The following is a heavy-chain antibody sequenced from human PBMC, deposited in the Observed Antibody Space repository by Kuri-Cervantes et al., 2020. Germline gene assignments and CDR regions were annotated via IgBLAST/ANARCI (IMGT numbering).Heavy chain of an antibody. CDR1: GFTFSSYG. V-gene: IGHV3-33*01. CDR3: ARGDAGYGDFRYYYGMDV. D-gene: IGHD4-17*01. CDR2: IWYDGSNK. J-gene: IGHJ6*02. Sequence: GGSLRLSCAASGFTFSSYGMHWVRQAPGKGLEWVAVIWYDGSNKYYADSVKGRFTISRDNSKNTLYLQMNSLSGEDTAVYYCARGDAGYGDFRYYYGMDVWGQGTTVTVSS.